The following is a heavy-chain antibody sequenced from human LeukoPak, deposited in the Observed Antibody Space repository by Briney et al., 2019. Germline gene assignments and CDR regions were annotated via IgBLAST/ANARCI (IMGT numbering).Heavy chain of an antibody. CDR2: ISGSGGST. V-gene: IGHV3-23*01. D-gene: IGHD3-10*01. J-gene: IGHJ4*02. CDR1: GFTLSSYA. CDR3: AKSREVRGVIGFDY. Sequence: GGSLRLSCAASGFTLSSYAMSWVRQAPGKGLEWVSAISGSGGSTYYADSVKGRFTISRDNSKNTLYLQMNSLRAEDTAVYYCAKSREVRGVIGFDYWGQGTLVTVSS.